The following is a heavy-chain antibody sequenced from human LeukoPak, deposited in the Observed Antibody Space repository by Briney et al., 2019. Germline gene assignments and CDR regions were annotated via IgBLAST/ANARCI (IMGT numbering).Heavy chain of an antibody. V-gene: IGHV3-48*03. J-gene: IGHJ5*02. CDR2: ISSSGNTI. D-gene: IGHD2-2*01. Sequence: GGSLRLSCAASGFTFSSYEMNWIRQAPGKGLEWVSYISSSGNTIYYADSVKGRFIISRDNAKNSLYLQMNSLRAEDTAVYYSARDKYLFDPWGQGTLVTVSS. CDR1: GFTFSSYE. CDR3: ARDKYLFDP.